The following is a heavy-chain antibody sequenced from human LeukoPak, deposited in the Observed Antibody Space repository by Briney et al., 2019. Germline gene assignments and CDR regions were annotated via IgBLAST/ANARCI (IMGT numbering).Heavy chain of an antibody. CDR1: GFTFSSYA. J-gene: IGHJ4*02. CDR2: ISGSGGST. D-gene: IGHD6-13*01. CDR3: AKSALKGIAAAGTWYFDY. Sequence: GGSLRLSCAASGFTFSSYAMSWVRQAPGKGLEWGSAISGSGGSTYYADSVKGRFTISRDNSKNTLYLQMNSLRAEDTAVYYCAKSALKGIAAAGTWYFDYWGQGTLVTVSS. V-gene: IGHV3-23*01.